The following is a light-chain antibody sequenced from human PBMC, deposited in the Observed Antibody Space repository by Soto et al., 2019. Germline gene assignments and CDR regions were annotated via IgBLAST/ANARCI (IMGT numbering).Light chain of an antibody. J-gene: IGKJ4*01. Sequence: DIVLTQSPGTLSLSPGERATLSCRASQSVRSRYLAWYQQKAGQAPRLLIYDASRRATGIPDRFSDSGSGTDFTLTISRLEPEDFAVYYCQQYGSSATFGGGTKVEIK. CDR2: DAS. V-gene: IGKV3-20*01. CDR3: QQYGSSAT. CDR1: QSVRSRY.